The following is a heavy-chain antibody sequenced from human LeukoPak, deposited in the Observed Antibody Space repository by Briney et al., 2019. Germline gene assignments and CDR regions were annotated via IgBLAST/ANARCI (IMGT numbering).Heavy chain of an antibody. CDR3: ARDQNYYGSGSYYMDYGMDV. Sequence: GGTLRLSCAASGFTFSSYSMIWVRQAPGKGLEWVSSISSSSSYIYYADSVKGRFTISRDNAKNSLYLQMNSLRAEDTAVYYCARDQNYYGSGSYYMDYGMDVWGQETTVTVSS. CDR1: GFTFSSYS. V-gene: IGHV3-21*01. CDR2: ISSSSSYI. J-gene: IGHJ6*02. D-gene: IGHD3-10*01.